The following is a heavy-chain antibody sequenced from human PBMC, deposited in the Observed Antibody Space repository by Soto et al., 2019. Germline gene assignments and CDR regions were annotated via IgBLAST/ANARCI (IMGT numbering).Heavy chain of an antibody. CDR1: GFTFSTSW. CDR3: AAGFPPDY. Sequence: EVQLVESGGVLVQPGGSLRVSCAASGFTFSTSWMNWVRQAPGKGLEWVANINGDGSEEYYVDSVRGRFTISRDNVKNSLFLQMTSLRAGDTAVYYGAAGFPPDYWGQGTLVTVSS. D-gene: IGHD3-10*01. CDR2: INGDGSEE. J-gene: IGHJ4*02. V-gene: IGHV3-7*01.